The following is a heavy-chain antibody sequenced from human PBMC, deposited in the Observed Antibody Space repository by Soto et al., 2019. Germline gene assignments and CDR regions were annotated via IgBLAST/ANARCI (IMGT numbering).Heavy chain of an antibody. V-gene: IGHV3-64*01. Sequence: EVQLAESGGGMVKPGGSLRLSCVASGFTFSSYDMHWVRQAPGKGLEYVSSISSNGGTTYYGNSVKGRFTISRDNSKNALYLQVGSLRAKDMAVYYCVSRVSGNYDYWGQGTGVTVSS. D-gene: IGHD1-7*01. CDR3: VSRVSGNYDY. CDR1: GFTFSSYD. J-gene: IGHJ4*02. CDR2: ISSNGGTT.